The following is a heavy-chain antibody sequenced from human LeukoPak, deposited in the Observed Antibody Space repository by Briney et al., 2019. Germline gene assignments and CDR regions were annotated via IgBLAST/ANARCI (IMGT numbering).Heavy chain of an antibody. CDR3: ATEGEIGFGYLY. CDR2: IKKDGSEK. J-gene: IGHJ4*02. D-gene: IGHD5-18*01. Sequence: GGSLRLSCAASGFTFSSYWMSWVRQAPGKGLEWVANIKKDGSEKNYADSVKGRFTISRDNAKNSLYLQMNSLRAEDTAVYYCATEGEIGFGYLYWGQGTLVTVSS. V-gene: IGHV3-7*01. CDR1: GFTFSSYW.